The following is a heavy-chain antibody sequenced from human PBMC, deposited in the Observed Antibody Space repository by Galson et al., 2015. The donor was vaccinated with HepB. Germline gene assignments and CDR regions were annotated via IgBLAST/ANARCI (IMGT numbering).Heavy chain of an antibody. D-gene: IGHD3-10*01. CDR1: GFTFSSYA. J-gene: IGHJ5*02. CDR3: AKGAASYYYGSGILGS. V-gene: IGHV3-23*01. CDR2: ISAGSVST. Sequence: SLRLSCAASGFTFSSYAMNWVRQAPGKGLEWVSTISAGSVSTFYADSVRGRFTISRDNSKNMLYLHMNSLRVEDTAVYYCAKGAASYYYGSGILGSWGQGTLLTVSS.